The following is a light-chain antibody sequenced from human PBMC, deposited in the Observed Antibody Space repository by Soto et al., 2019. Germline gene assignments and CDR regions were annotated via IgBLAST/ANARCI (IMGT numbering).Light chain of an antibody. CDR3: LQDYNYPWT. J-gene: IGKJ1*01. CDR1: QSISSY. CDR2: KAS. Sequence: IQMTQSPSSLSASVGDRVTITCRASQSISSYLNWYQQKPGKAPKLLIYKASTLKSGVPSRFSGSGSGTEFTLTISSLQPEDFATYYCLQDYNYPWTFGQGTKVDIK. V-gene: IGKV1-6*01.